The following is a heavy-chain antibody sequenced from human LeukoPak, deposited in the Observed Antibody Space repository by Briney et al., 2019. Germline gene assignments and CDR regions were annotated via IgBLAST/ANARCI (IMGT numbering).Heavy chain of an antibody. V-gene: IGHV5-51*01. Sequence: GESLKISCKGSGYSFTSYWIGWVRQMPGKGLEWMGIIYPGDSDTRYSPSFRGQVTISADKSISTAYLQWSSLKASDTAMYYCARTSYDFWSGSYYYGMDVWGQGTTVTVSS. D-gene: IGHD3-3*01. J-gene: IGHJ6*02. CDR3: ARTSYDFWSGSYYYGMDV. CDR1: GYSFTSYW. CDR2: IYPGDSDT.